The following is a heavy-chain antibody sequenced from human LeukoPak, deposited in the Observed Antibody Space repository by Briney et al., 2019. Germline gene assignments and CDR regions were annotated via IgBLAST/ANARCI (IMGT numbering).Heavy chain of an antibody. Sequence: SETLSLTCTVSGGSISSYYWSWIRQPPGKGLEWIGEINHSGGTNYNPSLKSRVTISVDTSKKQFSLKLSSVTAADTAVYYCARGVDYYDVWGQGTLVTVSS. CDR2: INHSGGT. CDR1: GGSISSYY. V-gene: IGHV4-34*01. D-gene: IGHD3-22*01. CDR3: ARGVDYYDV. J-gene: IGHJ4*02.